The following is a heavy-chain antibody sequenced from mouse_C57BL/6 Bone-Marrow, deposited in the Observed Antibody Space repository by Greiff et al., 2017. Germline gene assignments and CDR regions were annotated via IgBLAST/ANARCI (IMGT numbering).Heavy chain of an antibody. Sequence: EVQLQQSGAELVRPGASVKLSCTASGFNIKDDYMHWVKRRPEQGLEWIGWIDPENGDTEYASKFEGKATITADTSSNTAYLQLSSLTSEDTAVYYCTTPATYYFDYWGQGTTLTVSS. V-gene: IGHV14-4*01. CDR1: GFNIKDDY. CDR3: TTPATYYFDY. D-gene: IGHD1-1*01. CDR2: IDPENGDT. J-gene: IGHJ2*01.